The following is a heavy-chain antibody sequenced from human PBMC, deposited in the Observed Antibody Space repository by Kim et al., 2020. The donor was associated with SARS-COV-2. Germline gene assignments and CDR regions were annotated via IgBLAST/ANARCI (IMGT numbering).Heavy chain of an antibody. V-gene: IGHV3-30*18. CDR1: GFTFSSYG. CDR3: AKNLYYYDSSGYPNWFDP. D-gene: IGHD3-22*01. Sequence: GGSLRLSCAASGFTFSSYGMHWVRQAPGKGLEWVAVISYDGSNKYYADSVKGRFTISRDNSKNTLYLQMNSLRAEDTAVYYCAKNLYYYDSSGYPNWFDPWGQGTLVTVSS. J-gene: IGHJ5*02. CDR2: ISYDGSNK.